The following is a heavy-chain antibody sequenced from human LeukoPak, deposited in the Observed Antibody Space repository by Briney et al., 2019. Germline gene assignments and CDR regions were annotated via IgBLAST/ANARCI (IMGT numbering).Heavy chain of an antibody. D-gene: IGHD2-2*01. CDR3: ARGDGIVVVPAAMRSVYYYMDV. CDR2: IIPIFGTA. J-gene: IGHJ6*03. Sequence: GASVKVSCKASGGTFSSYAISWVRQAPGQGLEWMGGIIPIFGTANYAQKFQGRVTITADESTSTAYMELSSLRSEDTAVYYCARGDGIVVVPAAMRSVYYYMDVWGKGTTVTVSS. V-gene: IGHV1-69*13. CDR1: GGTFSSYA.